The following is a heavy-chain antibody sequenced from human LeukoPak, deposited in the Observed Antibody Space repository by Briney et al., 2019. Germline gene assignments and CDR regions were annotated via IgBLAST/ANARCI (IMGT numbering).Heavy chain of an antibody. CDR1: GYTFTSYD. CDR2: MNPNSGNT. J-gene: IGHJ6*03. Sequence: ASVKVSCKASGYTFTSYDINWVRQATGQGLEWMGWMNPNSGNTGYAQKFQGRVTMTRNTSISTAYMELSSLRSEDTAVYYCARYDFWSGYPNRYYYFDYWGKGTTVTVSS. V-gene: IGHV1-8*01. D-gene: IGHD3-3*01. CDR3: ARYDFWSGYPNRYYYFDY.